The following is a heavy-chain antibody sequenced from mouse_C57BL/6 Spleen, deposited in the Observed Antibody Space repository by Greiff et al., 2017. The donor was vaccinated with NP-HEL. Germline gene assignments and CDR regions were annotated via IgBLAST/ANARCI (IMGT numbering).Heavy chain of an antibody. V-gene: IGHV1-80*01. CDR1: GYAFSSYW. D-gene: IGHD3-2*02. CDR2: IYPGDGDT. CDR3: ARGGTSQATDYFDY. Sequence: VQLQQSGAELVKPGASVKISCKASGYAFSSYWMNWVKQRPGKGLEWIGQIYPGDGDTNYNGKLKGKATLTADKSSSTAYMPLSSLTSEDSAVYFCARGGTSQATDYFDYWGQGTTLTVSS. J-gene: IGHJ2*01.